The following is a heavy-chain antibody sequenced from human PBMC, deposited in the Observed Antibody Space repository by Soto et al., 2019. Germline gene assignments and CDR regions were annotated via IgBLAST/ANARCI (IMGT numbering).Heavy chain of an antibody. CDR2: INPYNGKT. CDR3: ARESGGLDP. CDR1: GYIFTSWR. J-gene: IGHJ5*02. V-gene: IGHV1-18*01. Sequence: QIQLLQSGTEAKKPGGSVRVSSKASGYIFTSWRITWVRQAPGQGLEYMGWINPYNGKTNYAQKFQGRVTMTTDTSTNTAYMELGSLRSDDTALYYCARESGGLDPWGQGTLVTVSS.